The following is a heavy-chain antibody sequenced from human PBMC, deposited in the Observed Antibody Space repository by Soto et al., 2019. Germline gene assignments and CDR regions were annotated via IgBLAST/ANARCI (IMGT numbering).Heavy chain of an antibody. Sequence: GGSLRLSCAASGFTFSSYSMNWVRQAPGKGLEWVSSISSSSSYIYYADSVKGRFTISIDNAKNTVYLQMNSLRGDDTALYYCVKNSGWFNTWGQGALVTVSS. V-gene: IGHV3-21*04. CDR3: VKNSGWFNT. CDR2: ISSSSSYI. D-gene: IGHD3-10*01. J-gene: IGHJ5*02. CDR1: GFTFSSYS.